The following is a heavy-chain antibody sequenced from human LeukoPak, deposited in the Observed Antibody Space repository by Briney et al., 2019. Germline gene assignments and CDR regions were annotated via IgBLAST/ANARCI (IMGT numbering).Heavy chain of an antibody. Sequence: GGSLRLSCAASGFTFNNYWMTWVRQAPGKGLEWVANINQDGSESYYVASMKGRFTISRDNAKNSLYLQMNSLRDEDTAIYYCATVWYHVFDIWGQGTMVTASS. J-gene: IGHJ3*02. CDR2: INQDGSES. V-gene: IGHV3-7*03. D-gene: IGHD6-13*01. CDR1: GFTFNNYW. CDR3: ATVWYHVFDI.